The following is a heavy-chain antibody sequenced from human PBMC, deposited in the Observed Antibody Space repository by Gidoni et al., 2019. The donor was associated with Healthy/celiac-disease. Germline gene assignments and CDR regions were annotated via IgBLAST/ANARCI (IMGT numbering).Heavy chain of an antibody. D-gene: IGHD2-2*01. V-gene: IGHV3-66*01. Sequence: EVQLVESGGGLVQPGGSLRRSCAASGFTVSSNYMSWVLPAPGKGLEWVSVIYSGGSTYYADSVKGRFTISRDNSKNTLYLQMNSLRAEDTAVYYCARDPGSYQFDYWGQGTLVTVSS. J-gene: IGHJ4*02. CDR1: GFTVSSNY. CDR2: IYSGGST. CDR3: ARDPGSYQFDY.